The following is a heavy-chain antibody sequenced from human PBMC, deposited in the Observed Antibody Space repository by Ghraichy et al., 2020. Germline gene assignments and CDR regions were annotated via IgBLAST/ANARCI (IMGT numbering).Heavy chain of an antibody. CDR3: ARDSVGPYFHY. J-gene: IGHJ4*02. CDR2: ISSSSSYI. CDR1: GFTFSSYI. D-gene: IGHD2-15*01. Sequence: GGSLRLSCAASGFTFSSYIMNWVRQAPGKGLEWVSSISSSSSYIYSADSVKGRFTISRDYAKNSLYLQMNSLRAEDTAVYYCARDSVGPYFHYWGQGTLVTVSS. V-gene: IGHV3-21*01.